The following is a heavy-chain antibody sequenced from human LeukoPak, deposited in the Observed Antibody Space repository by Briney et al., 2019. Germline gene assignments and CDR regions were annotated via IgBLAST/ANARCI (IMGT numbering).Heavy chain of an antibody. Sequence: PSETLSLTCAVYGGSFSGYYWSWIRQPPGKGLEWIGEINHSGSTNYNPSLKSRVTISVDTSKNQFSLKLSSVTAADTAVYYCARVIFGVVTAFDYWGQGTLVTVSS. CDR1: GGSFSGYY. D-gene: IGHD3-3*01. J-gene: IGHJ4*02. CDR3: ARVIFGVVTAFDY. V-gene: IGHV4-34*01. CDR2: INHSGST.